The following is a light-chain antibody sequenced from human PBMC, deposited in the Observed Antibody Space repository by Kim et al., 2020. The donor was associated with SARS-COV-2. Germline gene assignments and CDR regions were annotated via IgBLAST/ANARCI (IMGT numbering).Light chain of an antibody. CDR3: QQYNAYPHT. J-gene: IGKJ2*01. Sequence: DTQMTQSPSTLSASVGDRVTITCRASQSVYNWKAWYQYKPGKAPKLLMYDASTLESGIPSRFSGSGYGTEFILTINSLHPDDFATYYCQQYNAYPHTFGQGTKVDIK. CDR1: QSVYNW. CDR2: DAS. V-gene: IGKV1-5*01.